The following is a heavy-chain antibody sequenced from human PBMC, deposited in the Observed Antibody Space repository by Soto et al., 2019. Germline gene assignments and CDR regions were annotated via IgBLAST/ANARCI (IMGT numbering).Heavy chain of an antibody. CDR3: ARASIGYSHGPFDY. CDR1: GHSISSDYY. D-gene: IGHD5-18*01. J-gene: IGHJ4*02. CDR2: IYHSGTT. Sequence: SETLSLTCAVSGHSISSDYYWGWIRKPPGKGLEWIGSIYHSGTTYYNPSLKSRVTISVDTSKKQFSLKLSSVTAADTAVYYCARASIGYSHGPFDYWGQGSLVTVSS. V-gene: IGHV4-38-2*01.